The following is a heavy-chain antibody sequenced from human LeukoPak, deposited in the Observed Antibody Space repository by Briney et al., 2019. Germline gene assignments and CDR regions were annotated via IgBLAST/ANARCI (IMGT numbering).Heavy chain of an antibody. Sequence: GGSLRLSCAASGFTVSSNFMSWVRQAPGKGLEWVSVIYGGGSTYYADSVKGRFTISRDTSKNTVYLQMNSLRAEDTAVYYCARVYSSGYHLDYWGQGTLVTISS. D-gene: IGHD3-22*01. CDR1: GFTVSSNF. CDR3: ARVYSSGYHLDY. J-gene: IGHJ4*02. CDR2: IYGGGST. V-gene: IGHV3-53*01.